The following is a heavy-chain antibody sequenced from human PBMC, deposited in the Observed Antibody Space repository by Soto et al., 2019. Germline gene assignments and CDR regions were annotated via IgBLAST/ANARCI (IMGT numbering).Heavy chain of an antibody. CDR3: AHFNGYEEFEY. CDR2: IYWNDDK. J-gene: IGHJ4*02. Sequence: QITLKESGPTLVKPTQPLTLTCTFSGFSLSTSGVGVGWIRQPPGKALEWLAVIYWNDDKRYSPSLKSRLTITKGTSDNQVVLTMTNVDPVDTASYYCAHFNGYEEFEYWGQGTLVTVSS. CDR1: GFSLSTSGVG. D-gene: IGHD5-12*01. V-gene: IGHV2-5*01.